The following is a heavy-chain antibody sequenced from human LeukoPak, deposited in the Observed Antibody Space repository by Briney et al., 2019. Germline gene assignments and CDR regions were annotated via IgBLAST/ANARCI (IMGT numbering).Heavy chain of an antibody. J-gene: IGHJ4*02. Sequence: PGGSLRLSCAASGFTVSSNYMSWVRQAPGKGLEWVSVIYSGGSTYYADSVKGRFTISRDNSKNTLYFQMNSLRAEDTAVYYCARETDGDYFDYWGQGTLVTVSS. V-gene: IGHV3-53*01. CDR2: IYSGGST. CDR3: ARETDGDYFDY. D-gene: IGHD4-17*01. CDR1: GFTVSSNY.